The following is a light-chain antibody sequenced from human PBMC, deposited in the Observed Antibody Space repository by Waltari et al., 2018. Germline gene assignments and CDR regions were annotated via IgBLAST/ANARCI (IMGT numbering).Light chain of an antibody. Sequence: DIQMTQSPSSLSASVGDRVTITCRASQGISNSLAWYQQKPVKAPKLLLSAASTLESGVPSRFRGRGSGTDYTLTISSLQPEDCATYYCQQYYHTRQITFGPGTKVDFK. CDR2: AAS. CDR3: QQYYHTRQIT. CDR1: QGISNS. V-gene: IGKV1-NL1*01. J-gene: IGKJ3*01.